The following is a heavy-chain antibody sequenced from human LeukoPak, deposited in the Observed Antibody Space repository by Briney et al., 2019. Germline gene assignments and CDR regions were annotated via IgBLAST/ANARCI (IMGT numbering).Heavy chain of an antibody. CDR1: GFTFSSYS. CDR2: ISSSSYI. D-gene: IGHD3-22*01. V-gene: IGHV3-21*01. CDR3: ARDDQYYYDSSGYYTN. J-gene: IGHJ4*02. Sequence: GGSLRLSCAASGFTFSSYSMNWVRQAPGKGLEWVSSISSSSYIHYADSVKGRFTISRDNAKNSLYLQMNSLRAEDTAVYYCARDDQYYYDSSGYYTNWGQGTLVTVSS.